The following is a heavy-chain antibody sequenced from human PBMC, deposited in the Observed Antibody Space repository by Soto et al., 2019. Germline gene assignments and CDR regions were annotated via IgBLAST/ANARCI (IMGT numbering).Heavy chain of an antibody. CDR1: GYTFTSYW. J-gene: IGHJ5*02. Sequence: PGESLKISCKCSGYTFTSYWIGWVRQMPGKGLEWMGIIYPGDSDTRYSPSFQGQVTISADRSISTAYLQWNSLRAWDTAKYYCERGSQIAVAQGGLDPWGQGTLVTVYS. CDR2: IYPGDSDT. V-gene: IGHV5-51*01. CDR3: ERGSQIAVAQGGLDP. D-gene: IGHD6-19*01.